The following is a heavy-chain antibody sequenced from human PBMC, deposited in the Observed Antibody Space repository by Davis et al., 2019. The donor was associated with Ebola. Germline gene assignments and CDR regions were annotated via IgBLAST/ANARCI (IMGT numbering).Heavy chain of an antibody. V-gene: IGHV4-30-2*01. J-gene: IGHJ5*02. Sequence: LRLSCAVSGGSISSGGYSWSWIRQPPGKGLEWIGEINHSGSTNYNPSLKSRVTISVDKSKNQFSLKLSSVTAADTAVYYCARDAISSGYASWGQGTLVTVSS. CDR1: GGSISSGGYS. D-gene: IGHD5-12*01. CDR2: INHSGST. CDR3: ARDAISSGYAS.